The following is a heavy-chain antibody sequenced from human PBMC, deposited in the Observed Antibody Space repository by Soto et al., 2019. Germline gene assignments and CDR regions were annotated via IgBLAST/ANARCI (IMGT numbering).Heavy chain of an antibody. CDR2: INHSGST. CDR1: GGSFGGYY. CDR3: ARGRITIFGVVIAFDY. J-gene: IGHJ4*02. Sequence: SGTLSLTCAVYGGSFGGYYGSWIRQPPGKGLEWIGEINHSGSTNYNPSLKSRVTISVDTSKNQFSLKLSSVTAADTAVYYCARGRITIFGVVIAFDYWGQGTLVTVSS. V-gene: IGHV4-34*01. D-gene: IGHD3-3*01.